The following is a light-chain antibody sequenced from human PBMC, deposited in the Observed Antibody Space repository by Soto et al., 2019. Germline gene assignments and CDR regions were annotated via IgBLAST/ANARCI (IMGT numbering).Light chain of an antibody. CDR2: WAS. J-gene: IGKJ1*01. V-gene: IGKV4-1*01. CDR1: QSVLYSSNSKNY. CDR3: QQYFNTPT. Sequence: IVMTQSPDSLAVSLGERATINCKSSQSVLYSSNSKNYIAWYQHKPGQPPNLLIYWASIRESGVPDRFSGSGSGTDFTLTISSLQAEDVAVYYCQQYFNTPTFGQGTKVEIK.